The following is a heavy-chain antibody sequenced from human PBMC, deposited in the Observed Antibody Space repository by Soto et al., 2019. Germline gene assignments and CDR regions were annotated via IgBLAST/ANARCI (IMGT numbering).Heavy chain of an antibody. CDR2: IIPIFGTA. CDR3: ARCRLGELSPRYYAYGMDV. Sequence: QVQLVQSGAEVKKPGSSVKVSCKASGGTFSSYAISWVRQAPGQGLEWMGGIIPIFGTANYAQKFQGRVTITADKSTSTAYMELSSLRSEATAVYYWARCRLGELSPRYYAYGMDVWGQGTTVTVSS. J-gene: IGHJ6*02. CDR1: GGTFSSYA. V-gene: IGHV1-69*06. D-gene: IGHD3-16*02.